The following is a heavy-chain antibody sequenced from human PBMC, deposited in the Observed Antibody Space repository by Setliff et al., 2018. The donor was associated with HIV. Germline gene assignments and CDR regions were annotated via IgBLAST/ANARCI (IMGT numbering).Heavy chain of an antibody. D-gene: IGHD2-15*01. J-gene: IGHJ4*02. CDR3: ARRVVLSYGYYFDY. V-gene: IGHV4-39*01. Sequence: SETLSLTCIVSGVSTISSSSSYYWGWIRQPPGKGLEWIGSIYYSGSTYYNPSLKSRVPISVDTSKNQFSLKLSSVTAADTAVYHCARRVVLSYGYYFDYWGQGTLVTVSS. CDR2: IYYSGST. CDR1: GVSTISSSSSYY.